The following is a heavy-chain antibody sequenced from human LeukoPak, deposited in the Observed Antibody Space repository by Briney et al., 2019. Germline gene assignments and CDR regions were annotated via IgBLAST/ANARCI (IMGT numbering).Heavy chain of an antibody. CDR1: GFTFSNYA. D-gene: IGHD3-3*01. CDR3: AKRLSFGVAIGDFDY. Sequence: GGSLRFSCAASGFTFSNYAMSWVRQAPGKGLEWVSAISGGGDSTYYADSVKGRFTISRDSSMETLYLQMNSLRAEDTATYFCAKRLSFGVAIGDFDYWGQGTLVTVSS. J-gene: IGHJ4*02. CDR2: ISGGGDST. V-gene: IGHV3-23*01.